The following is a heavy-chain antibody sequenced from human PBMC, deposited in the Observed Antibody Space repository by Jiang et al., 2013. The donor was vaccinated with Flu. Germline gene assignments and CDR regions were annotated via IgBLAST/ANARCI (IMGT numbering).Heavy chain of an antibody. Sequence: QSGSELKKPGASVRVSCQSSAYSFTTNAIHWVRQVPGQGLEWLGWISTTTGNPTYAQDFRGHFVFSLDTSTNTAYLQISGLKTDDTGTYYCASVPPPDSWGEGTLVTVSS. CDR2: ISTTTGNP. CDR1: AYSFTTNA. J-gene: IGHJ4*02. V-gene: IGHV7-4-1*02. CDR3: ASVPPPDS. D-gene: IGHD6-6*01.